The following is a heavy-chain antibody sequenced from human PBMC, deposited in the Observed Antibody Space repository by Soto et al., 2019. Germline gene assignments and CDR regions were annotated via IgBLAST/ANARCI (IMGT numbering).Heavy chain of an antibody. V-gene: IGHV1-8*01. D-gene: IGHD2-2*01. CDR1: GYTFTSYD. CDR3: ARATPYQLPDLDY. Sequence: ASVKVSCKASGYTFTSYDINWVRQATGQGLEWMGWMNPNSGNTGYAQKFQGRVTMTRNTSISTAYMELSSLRSEDTAVYYCARATPYQLPDLDYWGQGTLVTVSS. J-gene: IGHJ4*02. CDR2: MNPNSGNT.